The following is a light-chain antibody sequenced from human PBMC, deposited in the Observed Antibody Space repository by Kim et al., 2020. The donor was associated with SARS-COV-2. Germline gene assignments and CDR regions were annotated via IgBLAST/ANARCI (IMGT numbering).Light chain of an antibody. CDR3: QQYGSSSIT. J-gene: IGKJ5*01. CDR2: GTS. CDR1: QSITAGY. Sequence: ERATVSCRASQSITAGYLAWCRQKAGQPPRLLISGTSNRVAGIPDRFSGSGSGTNFTLTISRLEPEDFAVYYCQQYGSSSITIGQGTRLEIK. V-gene: IGKV3-20*01.